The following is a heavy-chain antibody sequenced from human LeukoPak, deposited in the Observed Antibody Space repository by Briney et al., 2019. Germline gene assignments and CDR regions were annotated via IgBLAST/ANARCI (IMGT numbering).Heavy chain of an antibody. D-gene: IGHD3-9*01. CDR1: GGSISSSSYY. CDR2: IYYSGST. CDR3: ARRSYHLLTGYYNGGNYHYYYMDV. Sequence: SETLSLTCTVSGGSISSSSYYWGWIRQPPGKGLEWIGSIYYSGSTYYNPSLKSRVTISVDTSKNQFSLKLSSVTAADTAVYYCARRSYHLLTGYYNGGNYHYYYMDVWGKGTTVTVSS. J-gene: IGHJ6*03. V-gene: IGHV4-39*07.